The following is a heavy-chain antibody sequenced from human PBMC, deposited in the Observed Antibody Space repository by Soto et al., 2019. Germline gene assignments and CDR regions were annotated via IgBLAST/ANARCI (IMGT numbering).Heavy chain of an antibody. J-gene: IGHJ3*01. CDR2: IIPIIDTT. CDR1: GGNFNNYA. CDR3: AREPRDSDAFSL. Sequence: QVQLVQSGAEVKKPGSSVKVSCKASGGNFNNYAISWVRQAPAQGLQWMGGIIPIIDTTHYAQKLQGRVTISADRGRTTVYMELTGLTSDDSATYFCAREPRDSDAFSLWGQGTVVTVSS. D-gene: IGHD3-22*01. V-gene: IGHV1-69*06.